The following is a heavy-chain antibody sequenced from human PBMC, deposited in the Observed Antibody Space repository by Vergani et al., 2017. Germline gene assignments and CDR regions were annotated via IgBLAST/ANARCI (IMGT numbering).Heavy chain of an antibody. CDR2: IKQDGSEN. CDR3: AGSPLRYVDWSSETTYYFDY. J-gene: IGHJ4*02. V-gene: IGHV3-7*03. D-gene: IGHD3-9*01. CDR1: GFTFSSYW. Sequence: EVQLVESGGGLVQPGGSLRLSCAASGFTFSSYWMSWVRQAPGKGLEWVANIKQDGSENYYVDSVKCRFTMSRDNAKNSLYQQMNSLRAEDTAVYYCAGSPLRYVDWSSETTYYFDYWGQGTLVTVSS.